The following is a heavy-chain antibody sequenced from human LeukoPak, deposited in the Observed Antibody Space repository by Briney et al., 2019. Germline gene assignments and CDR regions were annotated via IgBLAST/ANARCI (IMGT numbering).Heavy chain of an antibody. CDR2: ISSSSSTI. CDR1: GFTFSSYG. Sequence: GGSLRLSCAASGFTFSSYGMHWVRQAPGKGLEWVSYISSSSSTIYYADSVKGRFTISRDNAKNSLYLQMNSLRAEDTAVYYCARVLHKRNYDSTTYYGYRGQGTLVTVSS. V-gene: IGHV3-48*01. D-gene: IGHD3-22*01. J-gene: IGHJ4*02. CDR3: ARVLHKRNYDSTTYYGY.